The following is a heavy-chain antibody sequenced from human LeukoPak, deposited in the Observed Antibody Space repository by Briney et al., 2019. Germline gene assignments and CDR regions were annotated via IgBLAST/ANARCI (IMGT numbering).Heavy chain of an antibody. J-gene: IGHJ5*02. D-gene: IGHD2-2*01. CDR2: ISAYNGNT. V-gene: IGHV1-18*01. CDR1: GYTFTSYG. CDR3: ARLHCIITSCPYTWFDP. Sequence: ASVKVSCKASGYTFTSYGISWVRQAPGQGLEWMGWISAYNGNTNYAQKLQGRVTMTTDTSTSTAYMELRSLRSDDTAVYYCARLHCIITSCPYTWFDPWGKGTLVTVSS.